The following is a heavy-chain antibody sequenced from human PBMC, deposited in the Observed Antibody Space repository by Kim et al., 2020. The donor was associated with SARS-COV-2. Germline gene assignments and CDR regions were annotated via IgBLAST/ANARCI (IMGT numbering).Heavy chain of an antibody. CDR1: GYTFTSYA. Sequence: ASVKVSCKASGYTFTSYAMHWVRQAPGQGLEWMGWINTDTGNTTYSQKFQGRVTITMDTSASTAYMQLSSLRSEDTAVYYCARDPVGSGYGVLLGWWGQGTLVTVSS. CDR3: ARDPVGSGYGVLLGW. CDR2: INTDTGNT. D-gene: IGHD5-12*01. J-gene: IGHJ4*02. V-gene: IGHV1-3*04.